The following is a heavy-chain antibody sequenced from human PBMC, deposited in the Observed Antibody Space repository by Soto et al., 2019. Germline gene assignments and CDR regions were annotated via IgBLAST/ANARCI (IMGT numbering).Heavy chain of an antibody. Sequence: EVQLVESGGGLVKPGGSLRLSCAASGFTFSSYSMNWVRQAPGKGLEWVSYISSSSSYIYYADSVKGRFTISRDNAKNSLYLQMNSLRAEDRAVDYCASTDRSPLWGQGTLVTVSS. J-gene: IGHJ1*01. V-gene: IGHV3-21*01. CDR2: ISSSSSYI. CDR3: ASTDRSPL. CDR1: GFTFSSYS.